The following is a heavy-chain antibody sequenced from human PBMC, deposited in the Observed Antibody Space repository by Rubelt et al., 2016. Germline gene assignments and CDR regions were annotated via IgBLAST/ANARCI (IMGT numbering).Heavy chain of an antibody. CDR1: GGSISSGSFY. CDR2: IHYSGST. V-gene: IGHV4-61*01. J-gene: IGHJ4*02. Sequence: QLQLQESGPGLVKPSETLSLTCTVSGGSISSGSFYWGWIRQPPGKGLEWIGDIHYSGSTNYSPSLKSRVTISGDTSKNRFSLKLTSVTAADTAVYYCVRANYFDYWGQGTLVTVSS. CDR3: VRANYFDY.